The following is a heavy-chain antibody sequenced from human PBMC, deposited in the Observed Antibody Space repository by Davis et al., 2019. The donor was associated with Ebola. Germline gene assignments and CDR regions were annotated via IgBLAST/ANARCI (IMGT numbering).Heavy chain of an antibody. Sequence: GESLKISCAASGFTFSHYSMNWLRQAPGKGLEWVAVISYDGSNKYYADSVKDRFTNSRDNSRNTLDLQMSDVRAEDTAIYYCAKRGRQGRGTTDFDNWGQGTRVTVSS. CDR3: AKRGRQGRGTTDFDN. V-gene: IGHV3-30*18. CDR2: ISYDGSNK. J-gene: IGHJ4*02. CDR1: GFTFSHYS. D-gene: IGHD1-7*01.